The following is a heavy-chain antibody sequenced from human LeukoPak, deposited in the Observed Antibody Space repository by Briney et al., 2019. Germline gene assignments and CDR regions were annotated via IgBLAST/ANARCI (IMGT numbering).Heavy chain of an antibody. D-gene: IGHD6-19*01. V-gene: IGHV3-9*01. CDR2: ISWNSGSI. Sequence: PGRSLRLSCAASGFTFDDYAMHWVRQAPGKGLEWVSGISWNSGSIGYADSVKGRFTISRDNAKNSLYLQMNSLRAEDTAVYYCARDLGSGWYDAFDIWGQGTMVTVSS. CDR1: GFTFDDYA. CDR3: ARDLGSGWYDAFDI. J-gene: IGHJ3*02.